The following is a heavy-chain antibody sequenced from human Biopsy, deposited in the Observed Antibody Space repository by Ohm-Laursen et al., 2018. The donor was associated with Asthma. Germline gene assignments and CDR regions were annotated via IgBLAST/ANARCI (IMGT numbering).Heavy chain of an antibody. CDR2: INPNSGGT. D-gene: IGHD6-13*01. V-gene: IGHV1-2*06. Sequence: ASVKVSCKASGYIFTGSYMHWVRQAPGHGLEWMGRINPNSGGTNYAQKFQGRVTMTRDTSISTAYMEVSRLRSDDTAVYYCARGQKSAGDRWFDPWGQGALVTVSS. CDR1: GYIFTGSY. CDR3: ARGQKSAGDRWFDP. J-gene: IGHJ5*02.